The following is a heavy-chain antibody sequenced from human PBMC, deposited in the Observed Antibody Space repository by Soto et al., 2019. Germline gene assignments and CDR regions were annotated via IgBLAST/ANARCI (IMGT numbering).Heavy chain of an antibody. Sequence: PSETLSLTCTVSGGSISDYYWSWIRQPPGKGLEWIGNIYSTGSTDYNPSLKSRVTISVDTSKNQFSLNLSSVTAADTAVYYCARGIKYGDYSRWFDPWGPGTLVTVSS. V-gene: IGHV4-59*08. J-gene: IGHJ5*02. CDR3: ARGIKYGDYSRWFDP. CDR2: IYSTGST. CDR1: GGSISDYY. D-gene: IGHD4-17*01.